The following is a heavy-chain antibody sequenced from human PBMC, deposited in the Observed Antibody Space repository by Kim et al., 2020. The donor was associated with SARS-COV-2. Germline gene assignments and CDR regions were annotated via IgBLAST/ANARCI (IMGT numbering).Heavy chain of an antibody. V-gene: IGHV6-1*01. Sequence: YAVSVKSRITINPDTSKNQCSLQLNSVTPEDTAVYYCARAGSSPRYGMDVWGQGTTVTVSS. CDR3: ARAGSSPRYGMDV. D-gene: IGHD1-26*01. J-gene: IGHJ6*02.